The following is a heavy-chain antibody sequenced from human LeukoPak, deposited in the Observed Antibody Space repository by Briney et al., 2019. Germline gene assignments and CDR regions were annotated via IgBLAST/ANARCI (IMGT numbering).Heavy chain of an antibody. D-gene: IGHD3-3*01. CDR3: ARDLTATNGQRITIFGVALDI. Sequence: SVKVSCKASGGTFSSYAISWVRQAPGQGLEWMGGIIPIFGTANYAQKFQGRVTITADKSTSTAYMELSSLRSEDTAVYYCARDLTATNGQRITIFGVALDIWGQGTMVTVSS. CDR2: IIPIFGTA. J-gene: IGHJ3*02. CDR1: GGTFSSYA. V-gene: IGHV1-69*06.